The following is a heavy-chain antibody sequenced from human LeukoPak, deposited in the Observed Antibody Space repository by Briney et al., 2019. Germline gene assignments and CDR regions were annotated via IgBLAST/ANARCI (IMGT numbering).Heavy chain of an antibody. CDR3: ARDRRPYSSSSPPLWFDP. CDR1: GYTFTGYY. D-gene: IGHD6-6*01. J-gene: IGHJ5*02. CDR2: INPNSGGT. V-gene: IGHV1-2*02. Sequence: GASVKVSCKASGYTFTGYYMHWVRQAPGQGLEWMGWINPNSGGTNYAQKFQGRVTMTRDTSISTAYMELSRLRSDDTAVYYCARDRRPYSSSSPPLWFDPWGQGTLVTVSS.